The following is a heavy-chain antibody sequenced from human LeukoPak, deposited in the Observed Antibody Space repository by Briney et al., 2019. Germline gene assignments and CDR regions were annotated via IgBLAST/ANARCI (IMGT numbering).Heavy chain of an antibody. CDR3: ARVGYDTTGYYYVTFDY. V-gene: IGHV3-23*01. CDR1: EFTFSSYA. D-gene: IGHD3-22*01. J-gene: IGHJ4*02. CDR2: ISGNGGST. Sequence: PGGSLRLSCAASEFTFSSYAMSWVRQAPGKGLEGVSSISGNGGSTYYADSVKGRFTISRDNAKNTLYLQMNSLRAEDTAVYYCARVGYDTTGYYYVTFDYWGQGTLVTVSS.